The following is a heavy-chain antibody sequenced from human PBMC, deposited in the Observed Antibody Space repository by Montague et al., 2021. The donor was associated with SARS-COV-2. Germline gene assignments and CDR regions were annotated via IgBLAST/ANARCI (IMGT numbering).Heavy chain of an antibody. D-gene: IGHD2-15*01. V-gene: IGHV3-48*03. Sequence: SLRLSLSASGFTFSSYEMHWVRQAPGKGLEWVSYISSSGSTIYYADSVKGRFTISRDNAKNSLYLQMNNLRAEDTAVYYCASEQYCSGGSCFYDAFDIWGQGTTVTVSS. J-gene: IGHJ3*02. CDR3: ASEQYCSGGSCFYDAFDI. CDR1: GFTFSSYE. CDR2: ISSSGSTI.